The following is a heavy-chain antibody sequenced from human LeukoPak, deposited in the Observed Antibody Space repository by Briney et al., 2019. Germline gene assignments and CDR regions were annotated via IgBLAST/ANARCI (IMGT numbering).Heavy chain of an antibody. D-gene: IGHD3-3*01. CDR3: ARAITIFGVVQPWSP. J-gene: IGHJ5*02. CDR1: GFTFSSYS. V-gene: IGHV3-48*04. CDR2: ISSFVSTI. Sequence: GGSLRLSCTASGFTFSSYSMNWVRQAPGRGLEWVSYISSFVSTIYYTDSVKGRFTISRDNAKNSLYLQMNSLRAEDTAVYYCARAITIFGVVQPWSPWGQGTLVTVSS.